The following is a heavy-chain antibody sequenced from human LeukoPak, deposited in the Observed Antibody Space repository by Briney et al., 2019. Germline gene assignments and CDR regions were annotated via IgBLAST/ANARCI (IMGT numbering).Heavy chain of an antibody. Sequence: GRSLRLSCAASGFSFTTYGMHWVRQAPGKGLEWVAVIWYDGTNAYYADSVKGRFTISRDNSKNSLYLQMNSLRTEDTALYYCAKAIFRDGYISAFDYWGQGTLVTVSS. J-gene: IGHJ4*02. CDR3: AKAIFRDGYISAFDY. CDR1: GFSFTTYG. D-gene: IGHD5-24*01. CDR2: IWYDGTNA. V-gene: IGHV3-33*03.